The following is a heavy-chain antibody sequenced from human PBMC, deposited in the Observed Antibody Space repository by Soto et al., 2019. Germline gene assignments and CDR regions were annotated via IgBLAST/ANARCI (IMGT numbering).Heavy chain of an antibody. CDR2: IDPSDSYT. Sequence: PGASLKISCKGSGYSFTSYWISWVRQMPGKGLEWMGRIDPSDSYTNYSPSFQGHVTISADKSISTAYLQWSSLKASDTAMYYCARQGSSGWYRGGYYYYYGMDVWGQGTTVTVSS. V-gene: IGHV5-10-1*01. J-gene: IGHJ6*02. D-gene: IGHD6-19*01. CDR3: ARQGSSGWYRGGYYYYYGMDV. CDR1: GYSFTSYW.